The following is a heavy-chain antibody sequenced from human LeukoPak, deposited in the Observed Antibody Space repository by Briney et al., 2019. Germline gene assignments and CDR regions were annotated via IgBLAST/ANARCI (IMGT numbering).Heavy chain of an antibody. J-gene: IGHJ4*02. V-gene: IGHV4-59*11. CDR1: GDSISSHY. D-gene: IGHD1-26*01. CDR3: ARERVVAGATVFDY. Sequence: TSETLSLTCTVSGDSISSHYWSWIRQPPGKGLEWIGCIYCSGTTNYNPSLKGRVTISIDTSNNQFSLKLSSVTAADTAVYYCARERVVAGATVFDYWGQGTLVAVPS. CDR2: IYCSGTT.